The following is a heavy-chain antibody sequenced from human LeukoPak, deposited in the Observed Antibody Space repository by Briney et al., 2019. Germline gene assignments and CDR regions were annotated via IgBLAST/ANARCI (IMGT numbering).Heavy chain of an antibody. V-gene: IGHV3-48*03. D-gene: IGHD2-15*01. Sequence: GGSLRLSCAASGFTFSGYEMNWVRQAPGKGLEWVPYISSSGSAVYYADPVKGRFTISRDNAKNSLYLQMNSLRAEDTAVYYCAKNCRGGSCYDYWGQGTLVTVSS. J-gene: IGHJ4*02. CDR2: ISSSGSAV. CDR1: GFTFSGYE. CDR3: AKNCRGGSCYDY.